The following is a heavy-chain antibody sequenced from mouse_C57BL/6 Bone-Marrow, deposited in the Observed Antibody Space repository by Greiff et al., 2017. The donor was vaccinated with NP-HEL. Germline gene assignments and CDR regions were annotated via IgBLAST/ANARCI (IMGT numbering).Heavy chain of an antibody. Sequence: EVQLQQSGPELVKPGDSVKISCKASGYSFTGYFMNWVMQSHGKSLEWIGRITPYHGDTFYNQKFTGKATLTVDKSSSTAHMELRSLTSDDSAVYYCARNPITTVVAPYAMDHWGQGTSVTVSS. D-gene: IGHD1-1*01. CDR1: GYSFTGYF. CDR2: ITPYHGDT. CDR3: ARNPITTVVAPYAMDH. J-gene: IGHJ4*01. V-gene: IGHV1-20*01.